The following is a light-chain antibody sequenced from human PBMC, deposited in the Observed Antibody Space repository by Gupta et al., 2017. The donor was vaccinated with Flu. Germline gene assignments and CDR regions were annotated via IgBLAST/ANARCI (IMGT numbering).Light chain of an antibody. CDR1: GSNIGSNY. J-gene: IGLJ3*02. CDR3: AAWDDSLGGQGV. Sequence: QSVLTQPPSASGTPGQRVPISCSGSGSNIGSNYVYWYQQFPGTAPKLLIYRNNERPSGGPDPFSGYKSSTSASVAISGLRSEDEADYYCAAWDDSLGGQGVFGGGTKLTVL. CDR2: RNN. V-gene: IGLV1-47*01.